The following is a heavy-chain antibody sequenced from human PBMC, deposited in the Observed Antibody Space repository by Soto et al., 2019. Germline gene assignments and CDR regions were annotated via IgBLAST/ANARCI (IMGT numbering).Heavy chain of an antibody. CDR2: VNPSGGST. Sequence: QVQLVQSGAEVKKPGASVKVSCKASGYIFTAYSIHWVRQAPGQGLAWMGVVNPSGGSTNYAQKFQGRITMTRDTSTSTVYMDLSSLTSEDKAVYYCARDEKFSDGICYSEYFQRWGQGTLGTVSS. J-gene: IGHJ1*01. CDR1: GYIFTAYS. D-gene: IGHD2-15*01. V-gene: IGHV1-46*01. CDR3: ARDEKFSDGICYSEYFQR.